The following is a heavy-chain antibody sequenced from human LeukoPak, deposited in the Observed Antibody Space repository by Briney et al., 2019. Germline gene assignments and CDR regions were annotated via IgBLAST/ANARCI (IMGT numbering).Heavy chain of an antibody. CDR2: INHSGST. J-gene: IGHJ4*02. Sequence: SETLSLTCTVSGGSISSYYWSWIRQPPGKGLEWIGEINHSGSTNYNPSLKSRITISIDTSKNQFSLKVSSVTAADTAVYYCVRRGAGPFDYWGQGTLVTVSS. V-gene: IGHV4-34*01. CDR1: GGSISSYY. CDR3: VRRGAGPFDY.